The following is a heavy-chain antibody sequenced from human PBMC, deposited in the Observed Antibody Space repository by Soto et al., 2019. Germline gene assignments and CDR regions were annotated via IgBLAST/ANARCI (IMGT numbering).Heavy chain of an antibody. J-gene: IGHJ5*02. CDR3: AKGDNLGPKTGYAFDP. V-gene: IGHV6-1*01. Sequence: SPTLSLTCSISGDSVSSNTASSNWIRQSPSRGLEWLGRTYFRSKWYNDYAVSVKSRIIINPDTSNNQFSLQLNSVTPEDTAVYFCAKGDNLGPKTGYAFDPWGQGIMVTVSS. CDR2: TYFRSKWYN. CDR1: GDSVSSNTAS. D-gene: IGHD5-12*01.